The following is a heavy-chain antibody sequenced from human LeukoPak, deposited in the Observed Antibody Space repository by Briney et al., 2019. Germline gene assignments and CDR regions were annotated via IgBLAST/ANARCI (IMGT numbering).Heavy chain of an antibody. J-gene: IGHJ5*02. CDR1: GYTFTTYA. CDR3: ARDSATRPGEGRWFDP. CDR2: INAGNGDT. V-gene: IGHV1-3*01. D-gene: IGHD6-6*01. Sequence: ASVKVSCKASGYTFTTYAMHWVRQAPGQRLEWMGWINAGNGDTKYSQKFQGRVTITADESTSTAYMELSSLRSEDTAVYYCARDSATRPGEGRWFDPWGQGTLVTVSS.